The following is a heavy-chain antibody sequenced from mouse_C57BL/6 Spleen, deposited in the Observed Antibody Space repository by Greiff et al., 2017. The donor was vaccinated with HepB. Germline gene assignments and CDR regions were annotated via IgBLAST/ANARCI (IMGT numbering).Heavy chain of an antibody. D-gene: IGHD1-1*01. V-gene: IGHV5-9-1*02. CDR3: TREGYYGTSGPLDY. CDR1: GFTFSSYA. J-gene: IGHJ2*01. CDR2: ISSGGDYI. Sequence: EVKLVESGEGLVKPGGSLKLSCAASGFTFSSYAMSWVRQTPEKRLEWVAYISSGGDYIYYADTVKGRFTISRDNARNTLYLQMSSLKSEDTAMYYGTREGYYGTSGPLDYWGQGTTLTVSS.